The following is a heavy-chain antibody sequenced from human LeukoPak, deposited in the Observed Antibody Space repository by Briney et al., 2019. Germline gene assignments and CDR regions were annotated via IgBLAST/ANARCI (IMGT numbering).Heavy chain of an antibody. Sequence: SETLSLTCTVSGGSINSYYWSWIRQPPGKGLEWIGYIYYRGSTNYNASLKSRVTISVDTSKNQFSLKLRSVTAADTAVYYCARWVAASSIDYWGQGTLVTVSS. CDR1: GGSINSYY. D-gene: IGHD6-13*01. V-gene: IGHV4-59*08. CDR3: ARWVAASSIDY. CDR2: IYYRGST. J-gene: IGHJ4*02.